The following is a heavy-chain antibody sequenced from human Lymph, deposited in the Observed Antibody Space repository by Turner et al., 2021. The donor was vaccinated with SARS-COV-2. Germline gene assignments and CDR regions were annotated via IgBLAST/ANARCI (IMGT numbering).Heavy chain of an antibody. D-gene: IGHD3-22*01. J-gene: IGHJ4*02. CDR1: GFTFSSYA. CDR3: AKNEMAMIVVVITLFDY. Sequence: EVQLFESGGGLVQPGGSLRLSCAASGFTFSSYAMSWVRQATGKVLEWVLSISVSGGSTYYEDSVKGRFTISRDNSKNTLYLQMNSLRAEDTAVYYCAKNEMAMIVVVITLFDYWGQGTLVTVSS. CDR2: ISVSGGST. V-gene: IGHV3-23*01.